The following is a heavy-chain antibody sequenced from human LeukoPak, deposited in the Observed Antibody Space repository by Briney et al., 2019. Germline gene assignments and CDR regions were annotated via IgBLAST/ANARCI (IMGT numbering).Heavy chain of an antibody. Sequence: RINPNSVCTNYAQQFQRRVTMTTDTSISTDYMELSGRRSDDTAVYYCARVLSIAVTLPHYWGQGTLVTVSS. J-gene: IGHJ4*02. CDR3: ARVLSIAVTLPHY. D-gene: IGHD6-19*01. V-gene: IGHV1-2*06. CDR2: INPNSVCT.